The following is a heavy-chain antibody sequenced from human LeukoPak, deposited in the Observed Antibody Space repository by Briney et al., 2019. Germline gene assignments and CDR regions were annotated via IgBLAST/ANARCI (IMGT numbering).Heavy chain of an antibody. CDR1: GFIFSRYW. Sequence: GGSLRLSCAASGFIFSRYWMIWVRQAPGKGLEWVANIKQDGSEKYYVDSVRGRFTISRDNAKISLYLQMNSLRAEDTALYYCARGISGPHYFDYWGQGTLVTASS. V-gene: IGHV3-7*03. D-gene: IGHD3-10*01. CDR2: IKQDGSEK. J-gene: IGHJ4*02. CDR3: ARGISGPHYFDY.